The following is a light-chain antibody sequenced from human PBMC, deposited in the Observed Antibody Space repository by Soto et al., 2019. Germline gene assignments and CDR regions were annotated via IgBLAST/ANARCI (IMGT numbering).Light chain of an antibody. CDR3: QQYNNWPPYT. Sequence: EIVMTQSPATLSVSPGERATLSCRASQSVSSNLAWYQQKPGQAPRLLIYGASTRATGIPTRFSGSGSGTEFTLTISSPQSEDFAAYYCQQYNNWPPYTFGQGTKLEIK. J-gene: IGKJ2*01. V-gene: IGKV3-15*01. CDR2: GAS. CDR1: QSVSSN.